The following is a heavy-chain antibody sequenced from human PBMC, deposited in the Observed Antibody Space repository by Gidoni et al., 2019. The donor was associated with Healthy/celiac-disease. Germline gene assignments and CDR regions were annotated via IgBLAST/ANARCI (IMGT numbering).Heavy chain of an antibody. Sequence: PSETLSLTCTVSGGSISSSSYYWGWIRQPPGKGLEWIGSIYYSGSTYYNPSLKSRVTISVDTSKNQFSLKLSSVTAADTAVYYCARHWEPQGGGIAAAGTGNWFDPWGQGTLVTVSS. V-gene: IGHV4-39*01. D-gene: IGHD6-13*01. CDR1: GGSISSSSYY. J-gene: IGHJ5*02. CDR3: ARHWEPQGGGIAAAGTGNWFDP. CDR2: IYYSGST.